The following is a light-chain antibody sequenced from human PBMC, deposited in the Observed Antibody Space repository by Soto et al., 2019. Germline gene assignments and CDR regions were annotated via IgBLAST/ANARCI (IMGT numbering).Light chain of an antibody. CDR3: QRYESSPTT. J-gene: IGKJ4*01. V-gene: IGKV3-20*01. CDR1: QSVSSTY. Sequence: DIVLTQSPGTLSLSPGERATLSCRASQSVSSTYLAWYQQNPGRAPSLLIYAASRRGTGIPDRFSGSGSGTDFTLTISRPEPEDFPVYYCQRYESSPTTVGGGTKVEI. CDR2: AAS.